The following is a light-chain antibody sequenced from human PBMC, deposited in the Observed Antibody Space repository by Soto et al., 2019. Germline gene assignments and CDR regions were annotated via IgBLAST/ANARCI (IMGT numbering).Light chain of an antibody. CDR2: ENN. J-gene: IGLJ1*01. CDR3: GTWDSSLSAYV. CDR1: SSNIGNNY. V-gene: IGLV1-51*02. Sequence: QSVWTQPPSVSAAPGQTVTISCSGSSSNIGNNYVSWYQQLPGTAPKLLIYENNKRPSGIPDRFSGSKSGTSATLGITGLQTGDEADYYCGTWDSSLSAYVFGTGTKLTVL.